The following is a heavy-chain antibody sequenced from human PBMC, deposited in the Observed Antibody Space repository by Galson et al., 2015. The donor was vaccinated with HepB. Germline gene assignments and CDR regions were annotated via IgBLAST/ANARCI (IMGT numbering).Heavy chain of an antibody. D-gene: IGHD1-26*01. CDR2: INAANGNT. CDR1: GYTFTKYA. Sequence: SVKVSCKASGYTFTKYAMHWVRQAPGQRLEWMGWINAANGNTKYSEKFQGRVTITTDTSASTAYMELSSLRSEDTAVYFCARGGEWELRHWGQGTLVAVSS. J-gene: IGHJ4*02. CDR3: ARGGEWELRH. V-gene: IGHV1-3*01.